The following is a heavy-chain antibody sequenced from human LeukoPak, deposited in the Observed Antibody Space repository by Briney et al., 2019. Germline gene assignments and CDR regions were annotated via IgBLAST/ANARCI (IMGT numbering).Heavy chain of an antibody. D-gene: IGHD2-8*01. Sequence: GGSLRLSCAASRFTFSSYGMHWVRQAPGKGLEWVAYVQYDGSNEQYADSVKGRFSISRDSSKNILCLQMNSLRGEDTAVYYCAKDRCSNGVGCYYYYTDVWGKGTTVTISS. CDR2: VQYDGSNE. J-gene: IGHJ6*03. CDR1: RFTFSSYG. V-gene: IGHV3-30*02. CDR3: AKDRCSNGVGCYYYYTDV.